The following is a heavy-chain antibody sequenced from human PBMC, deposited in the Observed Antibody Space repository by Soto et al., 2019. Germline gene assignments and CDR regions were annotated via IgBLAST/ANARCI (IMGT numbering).Heavy chain of an antibody. CDR1: GFTFSSYA. CDR3: ATQPRIVPGAGY. V-gene: IGHV3-23*01. D-gene: IGHD2-2*01. J-gene: IGHJ4*02. Sequence: GGSLRLSCAASGFTFSSYAMSWVRQAPGKGLEWVSAISGSGGSTYYADSVKGRFTISRDNSKNTLYLQMNSLRAEDTAVYYCATQPRIVPGAGYWGQGTLVTVSS. CDR2: ISGSGGST.